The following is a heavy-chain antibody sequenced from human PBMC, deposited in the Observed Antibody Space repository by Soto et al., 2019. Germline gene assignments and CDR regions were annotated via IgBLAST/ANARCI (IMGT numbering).Heavy chain of an antibody. CDR1: GLTFTNYA. V-gene: IGHV3-23*01. CDR3: AKKGLGSLATYCNYGDCHYAFDL. D-gene: IGHD2-21*02. Sequence: EVQLLESGGGLVQPGGSLRLSCAAAGLTFTNYAMSWVRQAPGKGLEWVSTVSGGGDGTYYADSVKGRFSTSRDNYRNTVYMQMNSLRAEDTAVYYCAKKGLGSLATYCNYGDCHYAFDLWGQGTIVTVSS. CDR2: VSGGGDGT. J-gene: IGHJ3*01.